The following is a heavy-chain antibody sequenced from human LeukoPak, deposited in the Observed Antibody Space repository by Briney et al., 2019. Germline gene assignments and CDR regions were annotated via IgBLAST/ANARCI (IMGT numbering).Heavy chain of an antibody. Sequence: ASVKVSCKVSGYSLTDLSLHWVRQAPGKGLEWMGGFDPEDGETIYAQKFQGRVTMTEDTSTDTAYMELSSLRSEDTAVYYCATAPGGGYYYFDYWGQGTLVTVSS. V-gene: IGHV1-24*01. CDR1: GYSLTDLS. CDR2: FDPEDGET. J-gene: IGHJ4*02. D-gene: IGHD3-22*01. CDR3: ATAPGGGYYYFDY.